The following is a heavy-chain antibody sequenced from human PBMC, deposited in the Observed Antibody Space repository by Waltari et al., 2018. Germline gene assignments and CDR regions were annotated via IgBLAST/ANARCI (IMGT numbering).Heavy chain of an antibody. D-gene: IGHD3-22*01. V-gene: IGHV4-34*01. CDR3: ASSYYDTSGYSPFDY. J-gene: IGHJ4*02. Sequence: QVQLQQWGAGLLKPSETLSLTCAVYGGTFNDHYWNWIRQPPGKGLEWIGQINGSGSTNYNPSLRSRVTISVDTSKNQFSLNLSSVTAADTAVYYCASSYYDTSGYSPFDYWGQGTLVTVSS. CDR1: GGTFNDHY. CDR2: INGSGST.